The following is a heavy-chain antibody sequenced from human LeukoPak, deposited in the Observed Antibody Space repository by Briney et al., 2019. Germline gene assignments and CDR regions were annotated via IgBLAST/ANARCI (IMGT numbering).Heavy chain of an antibody. CDR2: ISYDGSNK. V-gene: IGHV3-30*18. CDR3: AKLPLLLETVDY. J-gene: IGHJ4*02. CDR1: GFTFSXYG. Sequence: SXRLSXXXXGFTFSXYGMHWVRQAPGKGLEWVAVISYDGSNKYYADSVKGRFTISRDNSKNTLYLQMNSLRAEDTAVYYCAKLPLLLETVDYWGQGTLVTVSS. D-gene: IGHD3-3*01.